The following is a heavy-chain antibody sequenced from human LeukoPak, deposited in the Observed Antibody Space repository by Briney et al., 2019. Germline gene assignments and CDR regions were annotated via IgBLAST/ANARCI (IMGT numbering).Heavy chain of an antibody. D-gene: IGHD3-16*01. CDR2: INHSGST. CDR1: GGSFSGYY. CDR3: ARGSPLGQNWFDP. Sequence: PSETLSLTCAVYGGSFSGYYWSWIRQPPGKGLEWIGEINHSGSTNYNPSLKSRVTISVDTSKNQFSLKVSSVTAADTAVYYCARGSPLGQNWFDPWGQGTLVTVSS. J-gene: IGHJ5*02. V-gene: IGHV4-34*01.